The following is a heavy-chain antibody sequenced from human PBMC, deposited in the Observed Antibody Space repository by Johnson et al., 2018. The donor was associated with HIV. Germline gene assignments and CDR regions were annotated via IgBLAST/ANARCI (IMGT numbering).Heavy chain of an antibody. D-gene: IGHD1-26*01. CDR2: ISWNSGSI. J-gene: IGHJ3*02. Sequence: VQLVESGGGVVQPGRSLRLSCAASGFTFSSYAMHWVRQAPGKGLEWVSGISWNSGSIGYADSVKGRFTISRDNAKNSLYLQMNSLRTEDTALYHCAKDVSGSKFRDAFDIWGQGTMVTVSS. CDR1: GFTFSSYA. CDR3: AKDVSGSKFRDAFDI. V-gene: IGHV3-9*01.